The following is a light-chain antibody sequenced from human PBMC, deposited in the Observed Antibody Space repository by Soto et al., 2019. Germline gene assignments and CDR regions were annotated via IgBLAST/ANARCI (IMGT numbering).Light chain of an antibody. V-gene: IGKV4-1*01. Sequence: DIVMTQSPDSLAVSLGERATINCKSSQSVLYSSNNKNYLSWYQQKPGQPPKLLIYWASTRESGVPDRFSGSGSGTDFTLTISSLQAEDVALYYCQQHYSSPHTFGQGTKLEIK. CDR3: QQHYSSPHT. CDR1: QSVLYSSNNKNY. J-gene: IGKJ2*01. CDR2: WAS.